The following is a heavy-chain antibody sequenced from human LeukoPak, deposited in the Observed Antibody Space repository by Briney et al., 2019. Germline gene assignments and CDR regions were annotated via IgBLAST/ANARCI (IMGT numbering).Heavy chain of an antibody. CDR1: GGSISIYY. V-gene: IGHV4-4*07. D-gene: IGHD1-26*01. Sequence: SETLSLTCTVSGGSISIYYWSWIRQPAGKGLEWIARIYSSGSTNYNPPLKSGVTISVDKSKNQFSLKLSSVPAADTAVYYCARGGVGATFDYWGQGTLVTVSS. CDR3: ARGGVGATFDY. J-gene: IGHJ4*02. CDR2: IYSSGST.